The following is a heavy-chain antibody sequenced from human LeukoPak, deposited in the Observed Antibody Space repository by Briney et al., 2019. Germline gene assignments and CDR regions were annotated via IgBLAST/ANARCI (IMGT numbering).Heavy chain of an antibody. CDR2: MNPNSGDT. V-gene: IGHV1-2*02. Sequence: ASVKVSCKASGYTFTNYDINWVRQATGQGLEWMGWMNPNSGDTNYAQKFQGRVTMTRDTSISTAYMELSRLRSDDTAVYYCARDERYDSSGYPFDYWGQGTLVTVSS. CDR1: GYTFTNYD. CDR3: ARDERYDSSGYPFDY. J-gene: IGHJ4*02. D-gene: IGHD3-22*01.